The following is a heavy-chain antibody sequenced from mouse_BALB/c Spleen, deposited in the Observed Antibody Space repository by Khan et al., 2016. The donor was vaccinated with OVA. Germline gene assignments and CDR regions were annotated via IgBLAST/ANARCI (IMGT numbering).Heavy chain of an antibody. Sequence: QVQLQQSGPELVKPGASVKISCKASGYTFTDYYIQWVKQKPGQGLEWIGWIYPGSANTKYNEKFKGKATLTVDTSYSTAYIQLCSLTSEDTAVYFYEGRAVVTPRDALGYWGQGTPVTVTS. V-gene: IGHV1-84*02. CDR3: EGRAVVTPRDALGY. CDR2: IYPGSANT. CDR1: GYTFTDYY. J-gene: IGHJ4*01. D-gene: IGHD2-1*01.